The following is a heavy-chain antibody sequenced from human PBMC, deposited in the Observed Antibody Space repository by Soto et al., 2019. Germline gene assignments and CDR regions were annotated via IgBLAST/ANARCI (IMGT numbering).Heavy chain of an antibody. V-gene: IGHV1-3*01. CDR3: ARPKDYDDCLDL. J-gene: IGHJ4*02. CDR2: INARNGNT. Sequence: ASVKVSCKSSGYAFTRFNIHWVRQAPGQRLEWMGWINARNGNTKYSQKFQGRVTFTRDTSANTAYMELSSLISEDTAVYYCARPKDYDDCLDLWGQGTLVTVSS. CDR1: GYAFTRFN. D-gene: IGHD3-22*01.